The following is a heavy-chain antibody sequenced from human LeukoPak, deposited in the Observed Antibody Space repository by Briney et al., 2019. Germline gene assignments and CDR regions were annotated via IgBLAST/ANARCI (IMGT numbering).Heavy chain of an antibody. Sequence: GGSLRLSCTVPGFTVIRNSRSWVRKAPGKGREWVSFIYSDNTHYSDSVKGRFTISRDNSKNTLYLQMNSLRAEDTAVYYCARRAGAYSHPYDYWGQGTLVTVSS. CDR3: ARRAGAYSHPYDY. CDR1: GFTVIRNS. CDR2: IYSDNT. D-gene: IGHD4/OR15-4a*01. V-gene: IGHV3-53*01. J-gene: IGHJ4*02.